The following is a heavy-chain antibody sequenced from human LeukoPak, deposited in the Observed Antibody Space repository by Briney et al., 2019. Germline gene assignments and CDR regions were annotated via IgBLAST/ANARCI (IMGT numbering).Heavy chain of an antibody. J-gene: IGHJ4*02. Sequence: GGSLRLSCAASGFTFSSYGMHWVRQAPGKGLEWVAFIRYEGSNKYYADSVKGRFTISRDNSKNTLYLQMNSLRAEDTAVYYCAKIWFGELSTDYWGQGTLVTVSS. V-gene: IGHV3-30*02. CDR2: IRYEGSNK. CDR3: AKIWFGELSTDY. CDR1: GFTFSSYG. D-gene: IGHD3-10*01.